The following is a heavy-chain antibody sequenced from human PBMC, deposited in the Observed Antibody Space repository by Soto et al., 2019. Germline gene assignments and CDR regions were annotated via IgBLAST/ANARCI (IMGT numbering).Heavy chain of an antibody. CDR1: GYSFNSYW. CDR3: ACHTVGAVTAPFDY. Sequence: GESPKISCKCSGYSFNSYWISWVRQMPGKGLEWMGRMDPSDSYTNYSPSFQGHVTISADKSISTAYLQWSSLKASDTAMYHCACHTVGAVTAPFDYLGQRTLVTVSS. V-gene: IGHV5-10-1*01. J-gene: IGHJ4*02. D-gene: IGHD2-21*02. CDR2: MDPSDSYT.